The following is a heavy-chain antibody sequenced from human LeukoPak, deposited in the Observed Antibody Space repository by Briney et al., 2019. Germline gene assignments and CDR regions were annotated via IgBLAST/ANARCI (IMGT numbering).Heavy chain of an antibody. Sequence: PGGSLRLSCAASGFTFSSYSMNWVRQAPGKGLEWVSYISSSSSTIYYADSVKGRFTISRDNAKNSLYLQMNSLRAEDTAVYYCARDAPYYDSSGYYYLDYWGQGTLVTVSS. J-gene: IGHJ4*02. CDR3: ARDAPYYDSSGYYYLDY. V-gene: IGHV3-48*04. D-gene: IGHD3-22*01. CDR2: ISSSSSTI. CDR1: GFTFSSYS.